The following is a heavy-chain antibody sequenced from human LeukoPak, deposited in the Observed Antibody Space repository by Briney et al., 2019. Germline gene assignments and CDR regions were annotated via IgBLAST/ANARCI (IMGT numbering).Heavy chain of an antibody. D-gene: IGHD4-17*01. Sequence: SETLSLTCTVSGGSISSGGYYLSWIRQHPRKRLEWIGYIYYSGSTYYNPSLKSRVTISVDTSKNQFSLKLSSVTAADTAVYYCARDNPYGDYGVAFDIWGQGTMVTVSS. CDR1: GGSISSGGYY. J-gene: IGHJ3*02. CDR3: ARDNPYGDYGVAFDI. CDR2: IYYSGST. V-gene: IGHV4-31*03.